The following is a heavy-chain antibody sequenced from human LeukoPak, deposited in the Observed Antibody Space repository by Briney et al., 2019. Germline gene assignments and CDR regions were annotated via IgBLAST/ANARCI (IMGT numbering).Heavy chain of an antibody. CDR3: ATRSSTLAAARCFDD. CDR1: GESFSAYF. D-gene: IGHD6-6*01. V-gene: IGHV4-34*01. J-gene: IGHJ4*03. CDR2: IDHRGSS. Sequence: SETLSLTCAVHGESFSAYFLSWIRQVPGKGLEWIGEIDHRGSSNYNPPLKSRAPISVDTSKNHFSLSLTSVTAADTAVYYCATRSSTLAAARCFDDWGQGTVVTVSS.